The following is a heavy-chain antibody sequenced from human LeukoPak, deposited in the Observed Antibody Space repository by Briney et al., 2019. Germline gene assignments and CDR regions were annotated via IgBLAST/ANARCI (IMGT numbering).Heavy chain of an antibody. CDR2: ISGSGDST. V-gene: IGHV3-23*01. CDR3: AKDRISMVRGVIAPGS. CDR1: GXTLSSYA. Sequence: GGSLRLSCAASGXTLSSYAVAWVRQAPGKGLEWVSFISGSGDSTYYADSVKGRFTISRDNSKNTLYLQMNCLRAEDTAVYYCAKDRISMVRGVIAPGSWGQGTLVTVSS. J-gene: IGHJ5*02. D-gene: IGHD3-10*01.